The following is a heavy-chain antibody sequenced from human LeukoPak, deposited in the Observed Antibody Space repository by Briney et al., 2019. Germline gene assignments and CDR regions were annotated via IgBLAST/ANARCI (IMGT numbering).Heavy chain of an antibody. V-gene: IGHV4-34*01. CDR2: INHSGST. CDR1: GGSFSGYY. CDR3: ARLRPPRY. Sequence: PSETLSLTCAVYGGSFSGYYWSWIRQPPGKGLEWIGEINHSGSTNYNPSLKSRVTISVDTSKNQFSLKLSSVTAADTAVYYCARLRPPRYWGQGTLVTVSS. J-gene: IGHJ4*02. D-gene: IGHD6-6*01.